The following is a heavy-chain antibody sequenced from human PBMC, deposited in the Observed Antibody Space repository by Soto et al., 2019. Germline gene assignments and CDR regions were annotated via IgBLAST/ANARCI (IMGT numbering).Heavy chain of an antibody. CDR1: GGSISSGGYY. D-gene: IGHD5-12*01. Sequence: QVQLQESGPGLVKPPQTLSLTCTVSGGSISSGGYYWSWIRQHPGKGLEWIGYIYYSGSTYYNPSLKSRVTIAVDTSKNQFSLKLSSVTAAHTAVYYCARDLAYSGYDRHFDYWGQGTLVTVSS. CDR3: ARDLAYSGYDRHFDY. CDR2: IYYSGST. V-gene: IGHV4-31*03. J-gene: IGHJ4*02.